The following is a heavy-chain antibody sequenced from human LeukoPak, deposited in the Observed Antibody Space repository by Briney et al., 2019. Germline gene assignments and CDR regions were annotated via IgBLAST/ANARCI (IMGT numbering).Heavy chain of an antibody. J-gene: IGHJ3*02. CDR2: ISWNSGSI. CDR1: GFTFDDYA. Sequence: PGGSLRLSCAASGFTFDDYAMHWVRQAPGKGLEWVSGISWNSGSIGYADSVKDRFTISRDNAKNSLYLQMNSLRAEDTALYYCAKDRNYDILTGPFDIWGQGTMVAVSS. V-gene: IGHV3-9*01. CDR3: AKDRNYDILTGPFDI. D-gene: IGHD3-9*01.